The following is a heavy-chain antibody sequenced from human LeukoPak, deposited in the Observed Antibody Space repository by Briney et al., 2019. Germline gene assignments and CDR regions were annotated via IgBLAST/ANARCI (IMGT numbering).Heavy chain of an antibody. CDR2: ISGSGGST. Sequence: GGSLRPSCAASGFTFSSYAMSWVRQAPGKGLEWVSAISGSGGSTYYADSAKGRFTISRDNSKNTLYLQMNSLRAEDTAVYYCAKRALGNTYYYDSSGYYRDWGQGTLVTVSS. CDR1: GFTFSSYA. V-gene: IGHV3-23*01. CDR3: AKRALGNTYYYDSSGYYRD. J-gene: IGHJ4*02. D-gene: IGHD3-22*01.